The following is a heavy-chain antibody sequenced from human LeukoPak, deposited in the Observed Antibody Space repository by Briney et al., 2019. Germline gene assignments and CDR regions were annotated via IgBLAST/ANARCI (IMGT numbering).Heavy chain of an antibody. D-gene: IGHD3-3*01. V-gene: IGHV1-18*01. J-gene: IGHJ4*02. CDR2: ISAYNGNT. Sequence: GASVKVSCKASGYTFTSYDNSWVRQAPGQGLEWMGWISAYNGNTNSAQKLQGRVTMTTDTSMSTAYMELRSLRSDDTAVYYCARVAIFGVYMAYYFDYWGQGTLVTVSS. CDR1: GYTFTSYD. CDR3: ARVAIFGVYMAYYFDY.